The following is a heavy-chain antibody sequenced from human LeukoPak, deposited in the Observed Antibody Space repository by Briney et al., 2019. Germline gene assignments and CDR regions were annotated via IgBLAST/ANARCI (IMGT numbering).Heavy chain of an antibody. V-gene: IGHV4-39*01. CDR3: ARLAAAGSPYYYYGMDV. Sequence: SETLSLTCTVSGGSISSSSYYWGGIRQPPGKGLEWVGSIYYSGSTYYNPSLKSRVTISVDTSKNQFSLKLSSVTAADTAVYYCARLAAAGSPYYYYGMDVWGQGTTVTVSS. D-gene: IGHD6-13*01. CDR2: IYYSGST. CDR1: GGSISSSSYY. J-gene: IGHJ6*02.